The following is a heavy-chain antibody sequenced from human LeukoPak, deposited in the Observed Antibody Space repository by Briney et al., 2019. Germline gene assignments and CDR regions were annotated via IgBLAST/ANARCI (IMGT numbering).Heavy chain of an antibody. V-gene: IGHV3-30*02. CDR1: GFTFSNYG. CDR2: IRYDGSNK. J-gene: IGHJ6*03. D-gene: IGHD2-2*01. Sequence: GGSLRLSCAASGFTFSNYGMHWVRQAPGKGLEWVAFIRYDGSNKYYADSVKGRFTISRDNSKNTLYLQMNSLRAEDTAVYYCASALRGVVVPAANYYYYMDVWGKGTTVTVSS. CDR3: ASALRGVVVPAANYYYYMDV.